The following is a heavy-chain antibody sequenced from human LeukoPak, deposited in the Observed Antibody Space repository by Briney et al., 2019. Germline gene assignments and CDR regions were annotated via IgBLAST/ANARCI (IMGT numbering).Heavy chain of an antibody. V-gene: IGHV1-2*02. CDR1: GYTFTGYY. D-gene: IGHD3-10*01. Sequence: GASVKVSCKASGYTFTGYYMHWVRQAPALGHEWMRWINPNSGGTNYAQKFQGRVTMTRDTSISTAYMELSRLRSDDTAVYYCARSDTTMVRGVITPLGYWGQGTLVTVSS. J-gene: IGHJ4*02. CDR3: ARSDTTMVRGVITPLGY. CDR2: INPNSGGT.